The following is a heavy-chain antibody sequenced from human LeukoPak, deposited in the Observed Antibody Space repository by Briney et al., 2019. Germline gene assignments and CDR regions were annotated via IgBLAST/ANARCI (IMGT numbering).Heavy chain of an antibody. CDR1: GGSISSGGYY. Sequence: TSSETLSLTCTVSGGSISSGGYYWSWIRQPPGKGLEWIGYIYHSGSTYYNPSLKSRVTISVDTSKNQFSLKLSSVTAADTAVYYCARTLRGNAFDPWGQGTLVTVSS. V-gene: IGHV4-30-2*01. CDR3: ARTLRGNAFDP. D-gene: IGHD1-1*01. CDR2: IYHSGST. J-gene: IGHJ5*02.